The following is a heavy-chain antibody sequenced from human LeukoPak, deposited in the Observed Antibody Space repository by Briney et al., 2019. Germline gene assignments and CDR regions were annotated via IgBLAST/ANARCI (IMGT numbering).Heavy chain of an antibody. V-gene: IGHV4-34*01. CDR2: INHSGST. Sequence: SETLSLTCAVYGGSFSGYYWSWIRQPPGKGLEWIGEINHSGSTNYNPSLKSRVTISVDTSKNQFSLKLSSVTAADTAVYYCARGLTMVRGVTPLFDYWGQGTLVTVSS. J-gene: IGHJ4*02. CDR3: ARGLTMVRGVTPLFDY. D-gene: IGHD3-10*01. CDR1: GGSFSGYY.